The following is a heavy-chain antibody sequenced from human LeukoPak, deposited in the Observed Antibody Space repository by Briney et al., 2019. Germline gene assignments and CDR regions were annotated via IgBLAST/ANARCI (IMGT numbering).Heavy chain of an antibody. D-gene: IGHD2/OR15-2a*01. V-gene: IGHV1-2*02. CDR3: VREGEGPLSKDFDY. CDR1: GFTFTDHY. Sequence: ASMKVSCKSFGFTFTDHYIHWVRQAPGQGLEWMGYIGPHSTFTSSPQEFQGRVTMTRDTSMTTAYMELTRLTSDDTAVYYCVREGEGPLSKDFDYWGRGTLVTVSS. J-gene: IGHJ4*02. CDR2: IGPHSTFT.